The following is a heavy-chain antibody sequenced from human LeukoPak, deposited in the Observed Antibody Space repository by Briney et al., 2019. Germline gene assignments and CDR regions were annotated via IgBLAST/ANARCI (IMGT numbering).Heavy chain of an antibody. V-gene: IGHV3-20*04. D-gene: IGHD5-12*01. Sequence: GGSLRLSCAASGFTFDDYGMSWVRQAPGKGLEWVSGINWNGGSTGYADSVKGRFTISRDNAKNSLYLQMNSLRAEDTAVYYCAKDGYIVATISYYYMDVWGKGTTVTVSS. CDR2: INWNGGST. CDR1: GFTFDDYG. CDR3: AKDGYIVATISYYYMDV. J-gene: IGHJ6*03.